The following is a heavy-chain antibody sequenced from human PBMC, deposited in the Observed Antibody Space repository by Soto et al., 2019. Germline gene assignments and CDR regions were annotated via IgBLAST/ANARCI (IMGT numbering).Heavy chain of an antibody. J-gene: IGHJ2*01. CDR2: ISGSGGST. D-gene: IGHD4-4*01. CDR3: AKDESRRNRRYFDL. Sequence: GGSLRLSCAASGFTFSSYAMYWVRQAPGKGLEWVSVISGSGGSTYYADSVKGRFTISRDNFKSTLYLQMNSLRAEDTAVYYCAKDESRRNRRYFDLWGRGTLVTVSS. CDR1: GFTFSSYA. V-gene: IGHV3-23*01.